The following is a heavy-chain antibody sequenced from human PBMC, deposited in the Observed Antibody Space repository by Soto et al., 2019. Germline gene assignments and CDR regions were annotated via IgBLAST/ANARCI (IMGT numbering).Heavy chain of an antibody. CDR3: ARDSKRAFDI. V-gene: IGHV4-59*01. CDR1: GGSISSYY. CDR2: IYYSGST. Sequence: SETLSLTCTVSGGSISSYYWSWIRQPPGKGLEWIGYIYYSGSTNYNPSLKSRVTISVDTSKNQFSLKLSSVTAADTAVYYCARDSKRAFDIWRQGTMVTVSS. J-gene: IGHJ3*02.